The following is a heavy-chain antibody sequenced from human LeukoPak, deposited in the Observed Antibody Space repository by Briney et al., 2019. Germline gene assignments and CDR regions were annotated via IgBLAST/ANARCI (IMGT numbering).Heavy chain of an antibody. V-gene: IGHV5-51*01. D-gene: IGHD4-23*01. Sequence: GESLKISCKGSGYSFTSYWIGWVRQMPGKGLGWMGIIYPGDSDTRYSPSFQGQVTISADKSINTAYLQWSSLKASDTAMYYCARWVVNNRNWYFNLWGRGTLVTVSS. CDR3: ARWVVNNRNWYFNL. CDR1: GYSFTSYW. J-gene: IGHJ2*01. CDR2: IYPGDSDT.